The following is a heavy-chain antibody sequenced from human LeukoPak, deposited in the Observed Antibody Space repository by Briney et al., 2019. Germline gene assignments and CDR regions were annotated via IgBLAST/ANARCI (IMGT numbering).Heavy chain of an antibody. CDR2: IKQDGSEK. Sequence: GGSLRLSCAASGFTFSSYWMSWVRQAPGKGLEWVANIKQDGSEKYYVDSVKGRFTISRDNAKNSLYPQMNSLRAEDTAVYYCARTYKGYNHDYWGQGTLVTVSS. J-gene: IGHJ4*02. CDR3: ARTYKGYNHDY. CDR1: GFTFSSYW. D-gene: IGHD5-24*01. V-gene: IGHV3-7*01.